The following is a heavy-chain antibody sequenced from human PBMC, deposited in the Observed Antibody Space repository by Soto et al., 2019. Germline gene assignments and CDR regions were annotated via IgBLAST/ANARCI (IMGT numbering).Heavy chain of an antibody. J-gene: IGHJ4*02. CDR1: GYTFPDYT. CDR2: INAGNGNT. D-gene: IGHD6-13*01. Sequence: VASVKVSCKAYGYTFPDYTIHLVRPAPGQRPDWMGWINAGNGNTKYLQGFQGRITITRDTSATTAYMELSSLRFEDTAVYYCVRVMWNSNWPMYWGQGTLVTVSS. CDR3: VRVMWNSNWPMY. V-gene: IGHV1-3*01.